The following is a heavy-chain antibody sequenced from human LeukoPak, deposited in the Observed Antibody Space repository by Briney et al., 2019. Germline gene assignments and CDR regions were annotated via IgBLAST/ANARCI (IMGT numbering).Heavy chain of an antibody. V-gene: IGHV3-74*01. CDR1: GFNLRTYW. Sequence: GGSLRLSCAVTGFNLRTYWIHWVRHSPGRGLEWVARINGEGSRISYADSVRGRFTISRDNAKNTAYLQMNSLRAEDTALYYRARDPGYYYYGMDVWGQGTTVVVSS. J-gene: IGHJ6*02. CDR2: INGEGSRI. CDR3: ARDPGYYYYGMDV.